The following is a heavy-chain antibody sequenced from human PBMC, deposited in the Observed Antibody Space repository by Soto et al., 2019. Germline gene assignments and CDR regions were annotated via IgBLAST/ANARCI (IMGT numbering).Heavy chain of an antibody. CDR2: ISYDGSNK. CDR3: ARGPRGKRDFDY. J-gene: IGHJ4*02. V-gene: IGHV3-30*03. CDR1: GFTFSSYG. Sequence: PGGSLRLSCAASGFTFSSYGMHWVRQAPGKGLEWVAVISYDGSNKYYADSVKGRFTISRDNSKNTLYLQMNSLRAEDTAVYYCARGPRGKRDFDYWGQGTLVTVSS.